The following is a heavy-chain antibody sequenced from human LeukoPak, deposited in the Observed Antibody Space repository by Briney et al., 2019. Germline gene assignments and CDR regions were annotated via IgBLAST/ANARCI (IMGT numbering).Heavy chain of an antibody. CDR1: GGSISSGGYY. V-gene: IGHV4-31*03. CDR2: IYYNGIT. D-gene: IGHD5-18*01. J-gene: IGHJ4*02. CDR3: ARTQLWAYFDY. Sequence: SETLSLTCTVSGGSISSGGYYWNWIRQHPGKGLEWIGNIYYNGITYYSPSLKSRLTISVDTSKSQFSLKLSSVTAADTAVYYCARTQLWAYFDYWGQGTLVTVSS.